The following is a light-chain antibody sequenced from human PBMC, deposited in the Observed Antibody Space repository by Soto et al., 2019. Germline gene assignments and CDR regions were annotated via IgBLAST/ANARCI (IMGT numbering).Light chain of an antibody. V-gene: IGKV3-20*01. CDR1: QSVSSSY. Sequence: EIVLTQSPGTLSLSPGERATLSCRASQSVSSSYLAWYQQKPGQTPRHLIYGASSRATGIPDRFSGSGSGTDFTLTISRLEPEDFAVYYCQQYGTSPITFGQGTRLEIK. J-gene: IGKJ5*01. CDR2: GAS. CDR3: QQYGTSPIT.